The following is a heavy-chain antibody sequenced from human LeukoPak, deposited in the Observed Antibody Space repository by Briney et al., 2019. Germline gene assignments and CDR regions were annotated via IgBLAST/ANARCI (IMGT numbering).Heavy chain of an antibody. CDR1: GGSFSGYY. D-gene: IGHD3-3*01. CDR2: INHSGST. V-gene: IGHV4-34*01. J-gene: IGHJ4*02. CDR3: ARGRILHY. Sequence: SETLSLTCAVYGGSFSGYYWSWIRQPPGKGLEWIGEINHSGSTNYNPSLKSRVTISVDTSENQFSLKLSSVTAADTAVYYCARGRILHYWGQGTLVTVSS.